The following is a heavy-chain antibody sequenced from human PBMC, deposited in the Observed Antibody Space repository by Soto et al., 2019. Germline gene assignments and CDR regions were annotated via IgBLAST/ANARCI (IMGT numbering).Heavy chain of an antibody. J-gene: IGHJ4*02. Sequence: QVQLVQSGAEVKKPGASVKVSCKASGYTFTSYAISWVRQAPGQGLEWMGWISAYNGNTNYAQKLQGRVTMTTDTSPRTANMELWGLRSDDTAAYYCATDGPPLFDWGKGPLVTVSS. CDR1: GYTFTSYA. CDR3: ATDGPPLFD. V-gene: IGHV1-18*01. D-gene: IGHD3-10*02. CDR2: ISAYNGNT.